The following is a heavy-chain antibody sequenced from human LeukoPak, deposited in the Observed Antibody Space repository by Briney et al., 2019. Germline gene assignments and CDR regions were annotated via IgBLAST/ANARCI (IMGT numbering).Heavy chain of an antibody. Sequence: GGPLRLSCAASGFTFSSYAMSWVRQAPGKGLEWVSAISGSGSSTYYADSVKGRFTISRDNSKNTLYLQMNSLRAEDTAVYYCAKGGSGWYLSGYFDYWGQGTLVTVSS. CDR1: GFTFSSYA. V-gene: IGHV3-23*01. J-gene: IGHJ4*02. CDR3: AKGGSGWYLSGYFDY. CDR2: ISGSGSST. D-gene: IGHD6-19*01.